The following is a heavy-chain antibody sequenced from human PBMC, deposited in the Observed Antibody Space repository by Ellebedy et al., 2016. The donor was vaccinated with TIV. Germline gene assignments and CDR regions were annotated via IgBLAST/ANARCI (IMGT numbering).Heavy chain of an antibody. CDR1: GGSIRGSGSY. J-gene: IGHJ6*02. CDR3: ARLEPAYYYAMDV. CDR2: LLHTGSP. D-gene: IGHD1-26*01. V-gene: IGHV4-39*01. Sequence: MPSETLSLTCGVSGGSIRGSGSYWGWIRQPPGKGLEWIGSLLHTGSPYYKPSLESRVTMSIYSSKNQFSLELRSVTAADTAVYYCARLEPAYYYAMDVWGQGTTVIVSS.